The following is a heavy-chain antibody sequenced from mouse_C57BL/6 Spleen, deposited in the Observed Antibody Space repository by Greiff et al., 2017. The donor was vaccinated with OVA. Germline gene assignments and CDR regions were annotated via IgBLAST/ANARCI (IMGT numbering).Heavy chain of an antibody. CDR1: GFTFSDYG. J-gene: IGHJ3*01. CDR3: ARKDYSNYWYAY. D-gene: IGHD2-5*01. CDR2: ISSGSSTI. V-gene: IGHV5-17*01. Sequence: EVQRVEPGGGLVKPGGSLKLSCAASGFTFSDYGMHWVRQAPEQGLEWVAYISSGSSTIYYADTVKGRFTLSRDNAKNTLFMQMTSLRSEDTAMYYCARKDYSNYWYAYWGQGTLVTVSA.